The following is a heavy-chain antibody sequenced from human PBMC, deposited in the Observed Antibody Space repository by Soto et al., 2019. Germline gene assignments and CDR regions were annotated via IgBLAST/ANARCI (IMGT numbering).Heavy chain of an antibody. CDR2: IFSNDEK. V-gene: IGHV2-26*01. CDR1: GFSLSNARMG. CDR3: ARTPAYCGGDCYYYYGMDV. J-gene: IGHJ6*02. D-gene: IGHD2-21*02. Sequence: QATLKESGPVLVKPTETLTLTCTVSGFSLSNARMGVSWIRQPPGKALEWLAHIFSNDEKSYSTSLKSRLTISKDTSKSQVVLTMTNMDPVDTATYYCARTPAYCGGDCYYYYGMDVWGQGTTVTVSS.